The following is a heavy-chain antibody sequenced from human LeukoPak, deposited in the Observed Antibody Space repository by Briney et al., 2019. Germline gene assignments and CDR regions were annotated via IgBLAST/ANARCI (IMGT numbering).Heavy chain of an antibody. V-gene: IGHV4-34*01. D-gene: IGHD2-2*01. CDR2: INHSGST. Sequence: SETLSLTCAVYGGSFSGYYWSWIRQPPGKGLEWIGEINHSGSTNYNPSLKSRVTISVDTSKSQFSLKLSSVTAADTDVYYCARSPLLSYCSSSSCPNWFGPWGQGTLVTVSS. J-gene: IGHJ5*02. CDR3: ARSPLLSYCSSSSCPNWFGP. CDR1: GGSFSGYY.